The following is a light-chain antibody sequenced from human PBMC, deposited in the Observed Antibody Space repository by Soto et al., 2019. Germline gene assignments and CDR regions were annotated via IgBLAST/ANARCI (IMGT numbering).Light chain of an antibody. Sequence: QSALIQPRSVSGSPGQSVTISCTGTSSDVGGYNYVSWYQQYPGKAPKLIIYDVSKRPSGVPDRFSGSKSGNTASLTISGLQAEGEADYYCCSYAGSYTLWVFGGGTKVTVL. CDR1: SSDVGGYNY. CDR3: CSYAGSYTLWV. CDR2: DVS. J-gene: IGLJ3*02. V-gene: IGLV2-11*01.